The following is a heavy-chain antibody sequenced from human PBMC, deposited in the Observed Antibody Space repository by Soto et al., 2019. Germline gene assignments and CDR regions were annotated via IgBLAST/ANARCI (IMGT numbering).Heavy chain of an antibody. CDR1: GFTFSSYG. D-gene: IGHD2-2*01. J-gene: IGHJ4*02. V-gene: IGHV3-30*18. CDR2: ISYEGSNK. Sequence: QVQLVESGGGVVQPGRSLRLSCAASGFTFSSYGMHWVRQATGKGLEWVAVISYEGSNKYYAESVKGQFTISRDNSKKTLYLQMNSLRAEDTAVYYCAKDARRYQLLRNALFDYWGQGTLVTVSS. CDR3: AKDARRYQLLRNALFDY.